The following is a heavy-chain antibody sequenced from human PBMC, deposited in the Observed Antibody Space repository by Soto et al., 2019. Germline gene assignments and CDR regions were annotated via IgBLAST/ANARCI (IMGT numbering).Heavy chain of an antibody. V-gene: IGHV3-9*01. CDR3: AKSYGSGGSSWYGMDV. J-gene: IGHJ6*02. D-gene: IGHD6-13*01. Sequence: PGGSLRLSCAASGFTFDDYAMHWVRQAPGKGLEWVSGISWNSGSIGYADSVKGRFTISRDNAKNSLYLQMNSLRAEDTALYYCAKSYGSGGSSWYGMDVWGQGTTVTVSS. CDR2: ISWNSGSI. CDR1: GFTFDDYA.